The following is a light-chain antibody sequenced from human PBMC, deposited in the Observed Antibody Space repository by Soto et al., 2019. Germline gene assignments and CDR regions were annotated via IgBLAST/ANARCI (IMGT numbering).Light chain of an antibody. V-gene: IGKV1-33*01. CDR3: QQYDNLPLI. J-gene: IGKJ5*01. Sequence: IQMTQSPSSLSASVGDRVSITCQATQDIRKYLNWYQQKPGKAPKLLIYDASSLETGVPSRFSGSGSGTDFTFTISSLQPEDFATYYCQQYDNLPLIFCQGTRLQ. CDR2: DAS. CDR1: QDIRKY.